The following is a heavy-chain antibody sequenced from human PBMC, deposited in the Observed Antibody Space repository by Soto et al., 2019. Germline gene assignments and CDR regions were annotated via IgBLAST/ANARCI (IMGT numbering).Heavy chain of an antibody. D-gene: IGHD3-3*01. J-gene: IGHJ4*02. Sequence: PGGSLRLSWAATGCTFSSHAMKWVRQATGKGLEWVEIISYDGNSKYYSDSVKGRLKIYRDHSKSKVFMQMHSLGVEDTAMYYCEKAHKYVFWPEYCGQGT. CDR3: EKAHKYVFWPEY. V-gene: IGHV3-30*18. CDR1: GCTFSSHA. CDR2: ISYDGNSK.